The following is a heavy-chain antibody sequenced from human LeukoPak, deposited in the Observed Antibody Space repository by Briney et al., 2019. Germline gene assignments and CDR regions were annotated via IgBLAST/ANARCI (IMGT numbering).Heavy chain of an antibody. J-gene: IGHJ4*02. D-gene: IGHD3-22*01. CDR2: ISGSGSST. Sequence: GGSLRLSCAASGFTFNNYAMGWVRQAPGKGLEWVPAISGSGSSTYYTDSVKGRFTISRDNSKNTLFLQMNSLRVEDTAVYYCTRTRCTSGYYFDYWGQGTLVTVSS. CDR1: GFTFNNYA. V-gene: IGHV3-23*01. CDR3: TRTRCTSGYYFDY.